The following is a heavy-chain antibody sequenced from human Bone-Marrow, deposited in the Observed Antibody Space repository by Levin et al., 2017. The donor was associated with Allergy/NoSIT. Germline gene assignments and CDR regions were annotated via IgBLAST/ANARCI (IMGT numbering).Heavy chain of an antibody. D-gene: IGHD5-18*01. J-gene: IGHJ4*02. Sequence: ASVKVSCKASGSTFGSHGISWVRQAPGQGLEWMGGIIPAIGQLNEAHKFHGRVTITADQSTATAYMELSSLRSEDTAVYYCARGEDTAMGQFHFWGQGTLVTVSS. V-gene: IGHV1-69*10. CDR3: ARGEDTAMGQFHF. CDR1: GSTFGSHG. CDR2: IIPAIGQL.